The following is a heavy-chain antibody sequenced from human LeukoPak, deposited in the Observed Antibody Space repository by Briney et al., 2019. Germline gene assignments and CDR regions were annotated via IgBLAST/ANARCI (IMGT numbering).Heavy chain of an antibody. Sequence: SETLSLTCAVYGGSFSGYYWSWIRQPPGKGLEWIGEINHSGSTNYNPSLKSRVTISVDTSKNQFSLKLSSVTAADTAAYYCARRYSGSYSLYYYYYMDVWGKGTTVTISS. V-gene: IGHV4-34*01. CDR2: INHSGST. CDR3: ARRYSGSYSLYYYYYMDV. D-gene: IGHD1-26*01. J-gene: IGHJ6*03. CDR1: GGSFSGYY.